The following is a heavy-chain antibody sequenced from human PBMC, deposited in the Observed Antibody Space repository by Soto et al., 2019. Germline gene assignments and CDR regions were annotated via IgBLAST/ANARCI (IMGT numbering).Heavy chain of an antibody. CDR1: GYSFAGYW. D-gene: IGHD3-22*01. CDR2: IDPSDSQT. Sequence: PGETLKISCKGSGYSFAGYWITWVRQKPGKGLEWMGRIDPSDSQTYYSPSFRGHVTISATKSITTVFLQWSSLRASDTAMYYCARQIYDSDTGPNFQYYFDSWGQGTPVTVSS. CDR3: ARQIYDSDTGPNFQYYFDS. J-gene: IGHJ4*02. V-gene: IGHV5-10-1*01.